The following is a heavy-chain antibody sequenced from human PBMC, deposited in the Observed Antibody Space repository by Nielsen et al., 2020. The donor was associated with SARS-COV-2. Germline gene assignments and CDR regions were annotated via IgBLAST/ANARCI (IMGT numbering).Heavy chain of an antibody. CDR3: ARDNVLLWLGESGDAFDI. V-gene: IGHV1-3*01. J-gene: IGHJ3*02. Sequence: WVRQAPGQRLEWMGWINAGNGNTKYSQKFQGRVTITRDTSASTASMELSSLRSEDTAVYYCARDNVLLWLGESGDAFDIWGHGTMVTVSS. D-gene: IGHD3-10*01. CDR2: INAGNGNT.